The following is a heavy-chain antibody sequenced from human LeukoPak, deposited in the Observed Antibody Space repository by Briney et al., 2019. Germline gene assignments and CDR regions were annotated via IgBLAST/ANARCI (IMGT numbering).Heavy chain of an antibody. CDR3: ARESYYYGMDV. Sequence: GGSLRLSCAASGFTFDDYGMSWVRQAPGKGRDWVSGINWDGGSTGYADSVKGRFTISIDNAKNSLYLQMNSLRAEDTALYHCARESYYYGMDVWGQGTTVTVSS. J-gene: IGHJ6*02. CDR1: GFTFDDYG. CDR2: INWDGGST. V-gene: IGHV3-20*01.